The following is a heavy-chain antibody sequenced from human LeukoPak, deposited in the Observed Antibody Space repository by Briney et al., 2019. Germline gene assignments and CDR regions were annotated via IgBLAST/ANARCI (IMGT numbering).Heavy chain of an antibody. CDR2: INPSDSYT. CDR3: ARENRGHRGDY. J-gene: IGHJ4*02. CDR1: VSSFPPSC. D-gene: IGHD1-14*01. Sequence: LPITCTPSVSSFPPSCLSRLRQLPGKALEWPARINPSDSYTNYSPSFQVHVTISADKSISTPYLQWSSLKAPDTALYYCARENRGHRGDYWVQGTWSPS. V-gene: IGHV5-10-1*01.